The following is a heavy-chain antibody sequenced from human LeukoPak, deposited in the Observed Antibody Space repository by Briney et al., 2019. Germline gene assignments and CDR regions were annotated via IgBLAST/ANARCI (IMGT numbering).Heavy chain of an antibody. D-gene: IGHD3-22*01. CDR3: ARIPPSYDSSGYRDY. V-gene: IGHV4-39*01. CDR2: IYYSGST. Sequence: PSETLSLTCTVSGGSISSSSYYWGWIRQPPGKGLEWIGSIYYSGSTYYNPSLKSRVTISVDTSKNQFSLKLSSVTAADTAVYYCARIPPSYDSSGYRDYWGQGTLVTVSS. J-gene: IGHJ4*02. CDR1: GGSISSSSYY.